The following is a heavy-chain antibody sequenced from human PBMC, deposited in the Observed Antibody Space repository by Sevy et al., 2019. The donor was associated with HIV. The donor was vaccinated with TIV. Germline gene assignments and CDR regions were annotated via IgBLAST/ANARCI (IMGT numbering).Heavy chain of an antibody. D-gene: IGHD2-8*01. CDR3: TRNGGAFDNGFDP. CDR1: GFSFSSYW. V-gene: IGHV3-7*01. J-gene: IGHJ5*02. CDR2: IQEYGSEK. Sequence: GGSLRLSCAASGFSFSSYWMSWVRQAPGKGLEWVANIQEYGSEKYYVDSVKGRFTISRDNAKNSLYLQMNSLRAEDTAVYYCTRNGGAFDNGFDPWGQGTLVTVSS.